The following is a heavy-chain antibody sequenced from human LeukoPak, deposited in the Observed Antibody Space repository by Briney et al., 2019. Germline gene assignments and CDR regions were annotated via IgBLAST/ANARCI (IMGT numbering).Heavy chain of an antibody. V-gene: IGHV3-7*01. CDR3: ARDGFSGSYGY. J-gene: IGHJ4*02. Sequence: GGSLRLSCAASGFTFNSYWMTWVRQAPGKGLEWVASINQDGSEKYYVDFVKGRFTISRDNAKNSLFLQMNSLRAEDTAVYYCARDGFSGSYGYWGQGILVTVSS. CDR2: INQDGSEK. CDR1: GFTFNSYW. D-gene: IGHD1-26*01.